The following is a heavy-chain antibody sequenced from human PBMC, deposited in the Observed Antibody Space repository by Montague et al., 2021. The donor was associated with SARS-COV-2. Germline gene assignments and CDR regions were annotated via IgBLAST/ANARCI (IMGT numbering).Heavy chain of an antibody. D-gene: IGHD3-10*01. CDR3: ARDVRYYYDQ. CDR1: GGSMSSYH. J-gene: IGHJ4*02. Sequence: SETLSLTFSVSGGSMSSYHWVWIRQPPGKGLEWIGYGSYRGSTNYNLSLKSRVTISLDTSKNRFSLRVTSVTAADTAVYYCARDVRYYYDQWGQGILVTVSS. V-gene: IGHV4-59*01. CDR2: GSYRGST.